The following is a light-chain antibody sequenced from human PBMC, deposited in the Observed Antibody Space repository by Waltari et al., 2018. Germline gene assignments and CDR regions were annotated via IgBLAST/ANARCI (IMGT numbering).Light chain of an antibody. CDR1: SSYVGPYDY. CDR3: SSYRGSSTLVV. CDR2: EVS. Sequence: QSALTPPAPIAGSPGQSITLSCSGTSSYVGPYDYVACSQQHPAKAPKLIIYEVSHRPPGVSDRFSGSKSGSTASLTISGLQAEDEATYYCSSYRGSSTLVVFGGGTKLTVL. J-gene: IGLJ2*01. V-gene: IGLV2-14*01.